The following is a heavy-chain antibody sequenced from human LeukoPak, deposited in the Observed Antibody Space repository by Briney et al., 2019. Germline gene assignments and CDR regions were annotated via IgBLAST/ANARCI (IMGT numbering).Heavy chain of an antibody. CDR1: GFTFSTYS. CDR2: INSSSSTI. J-gene: IGHJ3*01. V-gene: IGHV3-48*04. CDR3: AGERGYDSSGYYPIM. Sequence: GGSLRLSCAASGFTFSTYSMNWVRQAPGKGLEWVSYINSSSSTIFYADSVKGRFTISRDDAKNSLYLQMNSLRAEDTAVYYCAGERGYDSSGYYPIMWGQGTMVTVSS. D-gene: IGHD3-22*01.